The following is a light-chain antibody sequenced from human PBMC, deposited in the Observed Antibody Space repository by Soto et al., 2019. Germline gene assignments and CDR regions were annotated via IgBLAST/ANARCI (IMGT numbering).Light chain of an antibody. CDR2: GAS. CDR1: QSVNIN. CDR3: QQYKDWPPLT. J-gene: IGKJ4*01. Sequence: EIVMTQSPVTLSASPGERVTLSCRASQSVNINLAWYQQRHGQAPRVLIYGASNRASGIPDKFSGSGSGTDFTLTISSLEPDEFALYFCQQYKDWPPLTFGGGTRVEIK. V-gene: IGKV3D-15*01.